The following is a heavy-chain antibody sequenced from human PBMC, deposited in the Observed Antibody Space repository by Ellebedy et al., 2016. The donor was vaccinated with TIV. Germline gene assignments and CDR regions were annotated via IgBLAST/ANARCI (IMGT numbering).Heavy chain of an antibody. V-gene: IGHV1-24*01. D-gene: IGHD3-9*01. CDR1: GYTLTELS. J-gene: IGHJ6*02. CDR3: ASPSDILTGSVFYYYYYGMDV. Sequence: ASVKVSXXVYGYTLTELSMHWVRQAPGKGLEWMGGFDPEDGETIYAQKFQGRVTMTEDTSTDTAYRELSSLRSEDTAVYYCASPSDILTGSVFYYYYYGMDVWGQGTTVTVSS. CDR2: FDPEDGET.